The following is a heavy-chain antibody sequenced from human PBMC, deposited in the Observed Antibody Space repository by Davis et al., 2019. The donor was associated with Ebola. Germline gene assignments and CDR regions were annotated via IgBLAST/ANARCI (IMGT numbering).Heavy chain of an antibody. D-gene: IGHD3/OR15-3a*01. J-gene: IGHJ6*02. V-gene: IGHV3-7*03. CDR1: GFTFSSYS. Sequence: GESLKIPCAASGFTFSSYSMNWVRQAPGKGLEWVANIKQDGSEKYYVDSVKGRFTISRDNAKNSLYLQMNSLRAEDTAVYYCARDLGPYYYGMDVWGQGTTVTVSS. CDR3: ARDLGPYYYGMDV. CDR2: IKQDGSEK.